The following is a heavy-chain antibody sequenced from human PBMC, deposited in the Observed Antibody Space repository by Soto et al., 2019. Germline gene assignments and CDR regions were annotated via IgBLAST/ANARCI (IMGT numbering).Heavy chain of an antibody. CDR3: ARHSPYCTNGVCYLYGMDV. Sequence: GESLKISCRGSGYSFNTYWIGWVRQMPGKGLEWMGIIHPWDSDTKYNPSFQGQVTISVDRAISTAYLQWSSLKASDTAMYYCARHSPYCTNGVCYLYGMDVWGQGTTVTVSS. CDR2: IHPWDSDT. J-gene: IGHJ6*02. D-gene: IGHD2-8*01. V-gene: IGHV5-51*01. CDR1: GYSFNTYW.